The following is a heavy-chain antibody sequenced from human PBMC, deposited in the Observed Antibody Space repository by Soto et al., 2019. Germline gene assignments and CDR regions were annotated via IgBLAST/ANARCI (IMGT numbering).Heavy chain of an antibody. J-gene: IGHJ4*02. Sequence: QLQLQESGPGLVKPSETLSLTCTVSGGSISSSSYYWGWIRQPPGKGLEWIGSIDYSGSTYYNPSLKSRATISVDTSKNQCSLKLGSVTAADTAVYYGARRPMVRGDFDYWGQGTLVTVSS. D-gene: IGHD3-10*01. CDR2: IDYSGST. V-gene: IGHV4-39*01. CDR1: GGSISSSSYY. CDR3: ARRPMVRGDFDY.